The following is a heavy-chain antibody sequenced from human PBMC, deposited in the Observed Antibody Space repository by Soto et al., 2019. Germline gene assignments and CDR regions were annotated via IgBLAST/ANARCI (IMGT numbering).Heavy chain of an antibody. V-gene: IGHV3-23*01. CDR3: AKDGVFGEFPVDYYYYRYV. D-gene: IGHD3-10*02. CDR2: ISGSGGST. CDR1: GFTFRSYA. J-gene: IGHJ6*03. Sequence: SLRLSCAASGFTFRSYAMSCVRQAPGKGLEWVSAISGSGGSTYYADSVKGRFTISRDNSKNTLYLQMNSLRAEDTAVYYCAKDGVFGEFPVDYYYYRYVWGKGTTVTVS.